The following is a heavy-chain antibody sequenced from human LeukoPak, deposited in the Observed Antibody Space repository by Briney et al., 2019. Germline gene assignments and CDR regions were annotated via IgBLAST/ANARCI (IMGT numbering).Heavy chain of an antibody. Sequence: GGPLRLSCAASGFTFSSYWMSWVRQAPGKGLEWVANIKQDGSEKYYVDSVKGRFTISRDNAKNSLYLQMNSLRAEDTAVYYCARDQYDYVWGSPQGLGYFQHWGQGTLVTVSS. D-gene: IGHD3-16*01. CDR3: ARDQYDYVWGSPQGLGYFQH. J-gene: IGHJ1*01. V-gene: IGHV3-7*01. CDR2: IKQDGSEK. CDR1: GFTFSSYW.